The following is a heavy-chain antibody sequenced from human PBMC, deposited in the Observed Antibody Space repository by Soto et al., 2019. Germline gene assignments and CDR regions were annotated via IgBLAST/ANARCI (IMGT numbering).Heavy chain of an antibody. V-gene: IGHV3-23*01. D-gene: IGHD2-15*01. CDR1: GFTFSSYA. J-gene: IGHJ5*02. CDR2: ISGSGDYT. Sequence: EVQLLESGRGLVQPGESLRLSCAASGFTFSSYAMTWVRQAPGKGLEWVSSISGSGDYTYFADSVKGRFTISRDNSKDTLYLQMSSLRVEDTAIYYCATDSRSHPQGWFDPWGQGTLVTVSS. CDR3: ATDSRSHPQGWFDP.